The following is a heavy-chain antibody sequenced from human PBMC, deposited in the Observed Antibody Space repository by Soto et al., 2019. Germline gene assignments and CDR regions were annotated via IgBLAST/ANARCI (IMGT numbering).Heavy chain of an antibody. CDR1: GFGFTFSSYE. V-gene: IGHV3-48*03. CDR2: IGNDGSPI. J-gene: IGHJ4*02. CDR3: ARDNYGGAFDY. Sequence: GGSLRLSCAAFGFGFTFSSYEMNWVRQAPGKGLEWISYIGNDGSPIHYADPVKGRFTISRDNAKKSLYLQMNSLRAEDTAVYYCARDNYGGAFDYWGQGALVTVSS. D-gene: IGHD4-17*01.